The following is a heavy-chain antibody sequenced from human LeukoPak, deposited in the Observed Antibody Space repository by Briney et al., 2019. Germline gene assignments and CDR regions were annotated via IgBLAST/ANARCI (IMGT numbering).Heavy chain of an antibody. Sequence: SETLSLTCAVSGGSISSSNWWSWVRQPPGKGLEWIGEIYHSGSTNYNPSLKSRVTISVDTSKNQFSLKLSSVTAADTAVYYCARLGDGDWYFDLWGRGTLVTVSS. CDR2: IYHSGST. D-gene: IGHD5-24*01. V-gene: IGHV4-4*02. CDR3: ARLGDGDWYFDL. CDR1: GGSISSSNW. J-gene: IGHJ2*01.